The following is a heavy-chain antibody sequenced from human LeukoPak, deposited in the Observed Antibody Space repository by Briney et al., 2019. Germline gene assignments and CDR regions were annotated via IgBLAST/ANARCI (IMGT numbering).Heavy chain of an antibody. D-gene: IGHD6-19*01. V-gene: IGHV3-21*04. J-gene: IGHJ4*02. CDR3: ARRSGIAVAGAFDY. CDR2: ISSSSSYI. Sequence: GGSLRLSCAASGFTFSSYSMNWVRQAPGKGLEWVSSISSSSSYIYYADSVKGRFIISRDNSKNTLYLQMNSLRAEDTAVYYCARRSGIAVAGAFDYWGQGTLVTVSS. CDR1: GFTFSSYS.